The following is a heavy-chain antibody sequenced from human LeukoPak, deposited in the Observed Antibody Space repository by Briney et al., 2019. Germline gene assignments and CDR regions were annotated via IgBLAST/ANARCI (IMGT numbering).Heavy chain of an antibody. CDR1: GGSISSSSYY. Sequence: KPSETLSLTCTVSGGSISSSSYYWGWIRQPPGKGLEWIGSIYYSGSTYYNPSLKSRVTISVDTSKNQFSLKLSSVTAADTAVYYCARLGGMITFGGVIVEYYFDYWGQGTLVTVSS. CDR2: IYYSGST. CDR3: ARLGGMITFGGVIVEYYFDY. D-gene: IGHD3-16*02. V-gene: IGHV4-39*01. J-gene: IGHJ4*02.